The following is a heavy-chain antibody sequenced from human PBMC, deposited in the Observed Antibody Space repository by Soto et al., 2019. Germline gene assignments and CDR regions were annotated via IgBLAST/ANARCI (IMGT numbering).Heavy chain of an antibody. CDR3: ARRSGLSYYGMDV. CDR2: INPNSGGT. V-gene: IGHV1-2*04. J-gene: IGHJ6*02. CDR1: GYTFTGYY. Sequence: ASVKVSCKASGYTFTGYYMHWVRQAPGQGLEWMGWINPNSGGTNYAQKFQGWVTMTRDTSISTAYMELSRLRSDDTAVYYCARRSGLSYYGMDVWGQGTTVTVSS.